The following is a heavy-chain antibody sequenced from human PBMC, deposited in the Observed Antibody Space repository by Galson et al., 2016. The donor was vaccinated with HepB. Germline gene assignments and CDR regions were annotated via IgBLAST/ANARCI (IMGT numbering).Heavy chain of an antibody. CDR1: GFTLWSYW. V-gene: IGHV3-7*01. CDR2: IKQDGSEI. J-gene: IGHJ2*01. Sequence: SLRLSCAASGFTLWSYWMSWVRQAPGKGLEWVANIKQDGSEIYYADSVKGRFTISRDNAKKSLYLQMESLRAEDTAVYYCAREFTYWYFDLWGRGTLVSVSS. CDR3: AREFTYWYFDL.